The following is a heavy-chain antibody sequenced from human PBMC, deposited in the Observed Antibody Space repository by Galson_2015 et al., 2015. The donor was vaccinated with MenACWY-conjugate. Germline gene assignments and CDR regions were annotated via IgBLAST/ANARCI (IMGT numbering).Heavy chain of an antibody. CDR2: IKADGSLS. CDR1: GFTFNNYW. Sequence: SLRLSCAASGFTFNNYWMHWVRQPPGKGLEWISYIKADGSLSNYADSVKGRFTISTDNAKNMVYLQMDGLGDEDTAVYFCARDNIWSFDSWGQGTLVTVSS. J-gene: IGHJ4*02. CDR3: ARDNIWSFDS. V-gene: IGHV3-74*01. D-gene: IGHD2-8*02.